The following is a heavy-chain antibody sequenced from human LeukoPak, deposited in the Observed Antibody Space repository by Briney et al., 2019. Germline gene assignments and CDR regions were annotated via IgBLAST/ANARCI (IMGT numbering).Heavy chain of an antibody. CDR2: MNPNSGNT. D-gene: IGHD4-23*01. CDR1: GYTFTSYD. CDR3: ARDGVPFKPTTVVTPAYYYYYMDV. Sequence: ASVKVSCKASGYTFTSYDINWVRQATGQGLEWMGWMNPNSGNTGYAQKFQGRVTITRNTSTSTVYMELSSLRSEDTAVYYCARDGVPFKPTTVVTPAYYYYYMDVWGKGTTVTISS. J-gene: IGHJ6*03. V-gene: IGHV1-8*03.